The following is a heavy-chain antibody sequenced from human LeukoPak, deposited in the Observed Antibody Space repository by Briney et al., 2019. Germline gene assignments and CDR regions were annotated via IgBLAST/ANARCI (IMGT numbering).Heavy chain of an antibody. D-gene: IGHD2-15*01. J-gene: IGHJ4*02. V-gene: IGHV1-3*01. CDR3: ARVRRPGYCSGGSCKLGDY. CDR1: GYTFTSYA. Sequence: ASVKVSCKASGYTFTSYAMHWVRQAPGQRLEWMGWINAGNGNTKYSQKFQGRVTITRDTSASTAYMELSSLRSEDTAVYYCARVRRPGYCSGGSCKLGDYWGQGTLVTVSS. CDR2: INAGNGNT.